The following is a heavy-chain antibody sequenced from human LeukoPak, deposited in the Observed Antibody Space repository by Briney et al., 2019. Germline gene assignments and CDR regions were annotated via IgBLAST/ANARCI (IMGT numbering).Heavy chain of an antibody. Sequence: GGSLRLSCAASGFAFSSYAMHWVRQAPGKGLEWVAVISYDGSNKYYADSVRGRFTISRDNSKNTLYLQMSTLRTEDTAVYYCARDPPPLHYFDLWGQGTLVTVSS. CDR2: ISYDGSNK. V-gene: IGHV3-30-3*01. CDR3: ARDPPPLHYFDL. CDR1: GFAFSSYA. J-gene: IGHJ4*02.